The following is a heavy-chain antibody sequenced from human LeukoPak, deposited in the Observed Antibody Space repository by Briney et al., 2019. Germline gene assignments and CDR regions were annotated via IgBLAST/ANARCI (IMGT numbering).Heavy chain of an antibody. CDR1: GFTFNTYG. CDR2: IWYDGSNE. D-gene: IGHD1-26*01. CDR3: ARGGLTIAEATTSWYLDY. Sequence: GGSLRLSCAASGFTFNTYGMHWVRQAQGKGLEWVALIWYDGSNENYADSVKGRFTISRDNSRNTLYLQMNSLRGEDTAVNYCARGGLTIAEATTSWYLDYWGQGTLVTVSS. V-gene: IGHV3-33*01. J-gene: IGHJ4*02.